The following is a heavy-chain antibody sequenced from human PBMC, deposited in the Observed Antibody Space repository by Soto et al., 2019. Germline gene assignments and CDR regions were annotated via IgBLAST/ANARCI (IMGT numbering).Heavy chain of an antibody. CDR2: IYYSGST. CDR1: GGSISSGGYY. CDR3: ARSSSSANYFDY. J-gene: IGHJ4*02. V-gene: IGHV4-31*03. D-gene: IGHD2-2*01. Sequence: QVQLQESGPGLVKPSQTLSLSCSVSGGSISSGGYYWSWIRQHPGKGLEWIGYIYYSGSTYYNPSLKSRVTISVDTSKNQFSLKLSSVTAADTAVYYCARSSSSANYFDYWGQGTLVTVSS.